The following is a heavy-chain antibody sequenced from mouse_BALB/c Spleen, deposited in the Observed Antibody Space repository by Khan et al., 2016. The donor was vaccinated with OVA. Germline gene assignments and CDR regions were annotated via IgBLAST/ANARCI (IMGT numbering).Heavy chain of an antibody. Sequence: IQLVQSGAELVKPGASVKLSCTASGFNIKDTYMHWVKQRPEQGLEWIGRIDPANGNTKYDPKFQGKATLTADKSSSTAYMQLSSLKSEDSAVYFCAREKYGNYWGAMDYWGLGTSVTVSS. D-gene: IGHD2-10*02. V-gene: IGHV14-3*02. CDR2: IDPANGNT. CDR1: GFNIKDTY. CDR3: AREKYGNYWGAMDY. J-gene: IGHJ4*01.